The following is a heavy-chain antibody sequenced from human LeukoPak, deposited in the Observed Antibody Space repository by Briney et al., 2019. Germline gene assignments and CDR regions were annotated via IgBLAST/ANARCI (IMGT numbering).Heavy chain of an antibody. V-gene: IGHV3-73*01. CDR2: IRSKANSYAT. D-gene: IGHD3-22*01. CDR1: GFTFSGSA. Sequence: GGSLRLSCAASGFTFSGSAMHWVRQASGKGLEWVGRIRSKANSYATAYAASVKGRFTISRDDSKNTAYLQMNSLKTEDTAVYYCTKGFAYYYDSSGYPLDAFDIWGQGTMVTVSS. CDR3: TKGFAYYYDSSGYPLDAFDI. J-gene: IGHJ3*02.